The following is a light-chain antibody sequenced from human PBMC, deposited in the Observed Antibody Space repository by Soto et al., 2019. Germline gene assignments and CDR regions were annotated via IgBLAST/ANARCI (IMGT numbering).Light chain of an antibody. CDR1: QSVSSSY. CDR2: GAS. J-gene: IGKJ5*01. Sequence: EIVLTQSPGTLSLSPGERATLSCRASQSVSSSYLAWYQQKPGQAPRLLIYGASSRATGIPDRFSGSGSGTDFTLTISRLEPEDFAVYYCQQCGSSPQITFGQGTRLEMK. CDR3: QQCGSSPQIT. V-gene: IGKV3-20*01.